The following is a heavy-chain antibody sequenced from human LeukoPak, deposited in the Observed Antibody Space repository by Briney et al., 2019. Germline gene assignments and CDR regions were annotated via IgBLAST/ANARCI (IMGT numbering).Heavy chain of an antibody. CDR2: IFYSGST. V-gene: IGHV4-59*01. D-gene: IGHD6-19*01. J-gene: IGHJ5*02. CDR1: AYTFSSYS. CDR3: ARAIAVAGTHCFDP. Sequence: GSPTLSCAPSAYTFSSYSRSWIRQPPGKGLGWIGYIFYSGSTNYNPSLKSRVTISVDPSKNQFSLKLSSVTAADPAVYYCARAIAVAGTHCFDPWGQGTWVTVSS.